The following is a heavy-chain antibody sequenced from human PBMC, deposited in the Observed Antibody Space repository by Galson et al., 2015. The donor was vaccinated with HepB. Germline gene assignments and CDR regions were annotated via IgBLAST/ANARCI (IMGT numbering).Heavy chain of an antibody. D-gene: IGHD6-13*01. J-gene: IGHJ5*02. Sequence: ETLSLTCTVSGGSVRSGSYYWSWIRQPPGKGLEWIGYIYYSGSTNYNPSLKSRVTISVDTSKNQFSLKLSSVTAADTAVYYCARDFVDIAAADNWFDPWGQGTLVTVSS. V-gene: IGHV4-61*01. CDR1: GGSVRSGSYY. CDR3: ARDFVDIAAADNWFDP. CDR2: IYYSGST.